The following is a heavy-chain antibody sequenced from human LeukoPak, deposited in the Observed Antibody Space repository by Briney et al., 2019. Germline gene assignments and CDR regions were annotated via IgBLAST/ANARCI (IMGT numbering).Heavy chain of an antibody. CDR3: ARGPAAVHP. Sequence: PSETLSLTCAVFGYSLTNHYWIWIRQPPGKGLEWIGEILHTVSTNYNPSLKSRVTISVDTSKNQFFLNLTSVTAADTAVYYCARGPAAVHPWGQGTLVTVSS. CDR2: ILHTVST. V-gene: IGHV4-34*12. CDR1: GYSLTNHY. D-gene: IGHD6-13*01. J-gene: IGHJ5*02.